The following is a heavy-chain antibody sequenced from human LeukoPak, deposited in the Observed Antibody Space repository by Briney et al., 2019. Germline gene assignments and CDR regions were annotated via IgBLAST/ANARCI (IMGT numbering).Heavy chain of an antibody. CDR2: SGSGSNT. D-gene: IGHD3-10*01. CDR3: AKDHPQLTMVRGVIGAFDI. CDR1: GGSFSGYY. Sequence: ETLSLTCAVYGGSFSGYYWSWVRQAPGKGLEWVVSGSGSNTYYADSVKGRFTISRDNSKNTLYLQMNSLRAEDTAVYYCAKDHPQLTMVRGVIGAFDIWGQGTMVTVSS. V-gene: IGHV3-23*01. J-gene: IGHJ3*02.